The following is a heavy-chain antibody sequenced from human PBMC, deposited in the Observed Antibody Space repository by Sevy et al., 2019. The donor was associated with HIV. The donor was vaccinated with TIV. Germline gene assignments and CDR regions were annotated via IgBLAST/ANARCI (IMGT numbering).Heavy chain of an antibody. Sequence: SETLSLTCTVSGGSISSGGYYWSWIRQHPGKGLESIGHIYYNGNPYYNPSLKSRGSISVDTSKNQLSLKLSSVTAADTAVYYCARQYYDYVWGSYWAAFDIWGQGTMVTVSS. CDR3: ARQYYDYVWGSYWAAFDI. D-gene: IGHD3-16*01. CDR2: IYYNGNP. J-gene: IGHJ3*02. V-gene: IGHV4-31*03. CDR1: GGSISSGGYY.